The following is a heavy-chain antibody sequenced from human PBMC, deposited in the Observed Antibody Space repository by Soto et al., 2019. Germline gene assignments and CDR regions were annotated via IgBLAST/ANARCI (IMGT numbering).Heavy chain of an antibody. V-gene: IGHV2-5*02. D-gene: IGHD3-16*01. CDR2: IYWDDDK. Sequence: QITLKESGPTLVKPTQTLTLTCTFSGFSLSTSGVGVGWIRQPPGKALEWLALIYWDDDKRYSPSLKSRLTITKDTSKNPVALTVTNMDPVDTATYYCAHRRPVPGGANEFDPWGQGTLVTVSS. CDR3: AHRRPVPGGANEFDP. CDR1: GFSLSTSGVG. J-gene: IGHJ5*02.